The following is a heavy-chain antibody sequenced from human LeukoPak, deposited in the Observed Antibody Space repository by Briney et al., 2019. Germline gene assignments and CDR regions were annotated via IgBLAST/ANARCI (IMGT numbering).Heavy chain of an antibody. J-gene: IGHJ5*02. D-gene: IGHD3-10*01. CDR1: GYTFTSYD. CDR2: INPNSGGT. V-gene: IGHV1-18*01. Sequence: GASVKVSCRASGYTFTSYDINWVRQATGQGLEWMGWINPNSGGTNYAQKFQGRVTMTTDTSTSTAYMELRSLRSDDTAVYYCARVGFGELSNTNWFDPWGQGTLVTVSS. CDR3: ARVGFGELSNTNWFDP.